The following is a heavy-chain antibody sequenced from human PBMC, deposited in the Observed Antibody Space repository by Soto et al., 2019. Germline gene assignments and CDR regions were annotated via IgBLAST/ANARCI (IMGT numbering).Heavy chain of an antibody. CDR2: IYYSGST. CDR1: GGSISSYY. CDR3: ARVGDFWSGYRHGMDV. Sequence: LSLTCTVAGGSISSYYWSWIRQPPGKGLEWIGYIYYSGSTNYNPSLKSRVTISVDTSKNQFSLKLSSVTAADTAVYYCARVGDFWSGYRHGMDVWGQGTTVTVSS. D-gene: IGHD3-3*01. V-gene: IGHV4-59*01. J-gene: IGHJ6*02.